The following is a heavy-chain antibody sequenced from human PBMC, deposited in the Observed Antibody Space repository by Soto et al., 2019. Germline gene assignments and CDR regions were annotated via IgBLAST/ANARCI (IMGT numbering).Heavy chain of an antibody. V-gene: IGHV3-23*01. Sequence: GGSLRLSCAASGFTFSSYAMSWVRQAPGKGLEWVSAISGSGGSTYYADSVKGRFTISRDNSKNTLYLQMNSLRAEDTAVYYCAKVLSREVYYYGMDVWGQGTTVTVSS. CDR2: ISGSGGST. J-gene: IGHJ6*02. CDR3: AKVLSREVYYYGMDV. CDR1: GFTFSSYA.